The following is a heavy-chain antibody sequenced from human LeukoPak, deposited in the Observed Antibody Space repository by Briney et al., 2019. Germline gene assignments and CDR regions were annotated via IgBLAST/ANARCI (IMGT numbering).Heavy chain of an antibody. CDR1: GYSISSGYY. V-gene: IGHV4-38-2*01. Sequence: SETLSLACAVSGYSISSGYYWGWIRQPPGKGLEWIGSIYHSGSTYYNQSPKSRVTISVDTSKNQFYLKLSSVTAADPAVYYCARLSWDYGDYLDYWGQGTLVTVSS. CDR3: ARLSWDYGDYLDY. J-gene: IGHJ4*02. CDR2: IYHSGST. D-gene: IGHD4-17*01.